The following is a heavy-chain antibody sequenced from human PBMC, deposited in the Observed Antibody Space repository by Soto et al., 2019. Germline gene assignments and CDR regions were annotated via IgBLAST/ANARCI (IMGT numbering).Heavy chain of an antibody. CDR2: ISWNSGSI. V-gene: IGHV3-9*01. Sequence: EVQLVESGGGLVQPGRSLRLFCAASGFTFDDYAMHWVRQAPGKGLEWVSGISWNSGSIGYADSVKGRFTISRDNAKNSLSLPMNSLRNEDTALYYCARDMDYDFWSASKAFDYWGQGTLVTVSS. D-gene: IGHD3-3*01. CDR1: GFTFDDYA. CDR3: ARDMDYDFWSASKAFDY. J-gene: IGHJ4*02.